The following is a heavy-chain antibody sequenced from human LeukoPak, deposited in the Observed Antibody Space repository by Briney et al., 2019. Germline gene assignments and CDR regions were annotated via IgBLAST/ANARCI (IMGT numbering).Heavy chain of an antibody. Sequence: GVSLRLSCAASGFTFSSYAMHWVRQAPGKGLGYVSAISSNGGSTYYANSVKGRFTISRDNSKNTLYLQMGSLRAEDMAVYYCARVNYDFWSGYSSYFDYWGQGTLVTVSS. CDR2: ISSNGGST. J-gene: IGHJ4*02. CDR3: ARVNYDFWSGYSSYFDY. CDR1: GFTFSSYA. V-gene: IGHV3-64*01. D-gene: IGHD3-3*01.